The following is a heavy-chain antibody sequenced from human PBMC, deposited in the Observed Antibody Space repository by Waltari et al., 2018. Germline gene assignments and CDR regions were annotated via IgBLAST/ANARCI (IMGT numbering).Heavy chain of an antibody. CDR3: ARDYYYDSSGYATAGY. V-gene: IGHV4-30-4*08. Sequence: QVQLQESGPGLVKPSQTLSLTCTVSGGSISSGDYYWSWIRQPPGKGLEWIGYIYYSGSTYYNPSLKSRDTISVDTSKNQFSLKLSSVTAADTAVYYCARDYYYDSSGYATAGYWGQGTLVTVSS. CDR1: GGSISSGDYY. D-gene: IGHD3-22*01. J-gene: IGHJ4*02. CDR2: IYYSGST.